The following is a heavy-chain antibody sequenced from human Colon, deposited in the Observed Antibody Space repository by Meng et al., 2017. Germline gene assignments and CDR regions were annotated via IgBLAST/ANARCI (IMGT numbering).Heavy chain of an antibody. V-gene: IGHV3-21*01. D-gene: IGHD6-19*01. CDR1: GFTFSSYA. CDR3: TRWSSASGHDY. CDR2: ISSSSSSYK. J-gene: IGHJ4*02. Sequence: GESLKISCAASGFTFSSYAMNWVRQAPGKGLEWVSVISSSSSSYKHYADSVKGRFTISRDNAKNSLYLQMNSLGAEDTAVYYCTRWSSASGHDYWGQGTLVTVSS.